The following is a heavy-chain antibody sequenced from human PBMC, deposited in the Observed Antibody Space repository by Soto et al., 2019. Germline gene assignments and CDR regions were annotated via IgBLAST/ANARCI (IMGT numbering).Heavy chain of an antibody. CDR2: ISGSGGST. V-gene: IGHV3-23*01. CDR1: GFTFSSYA. CDR3: ARRSSGWYFDC. Sequence: EVQLLESGGGLVQPGGSLRLSCAASGFTFSSYAMNWVRQAPGKGLEWVSVISGSGGSTYYADSVKGRFTISRDNSKSTLYLQLNSLRAEDTAVYYCARRSSGWYFDCWGQGTLVTVSS. J-gene: IGHJ4*02. D-gene: IGHD6-19*01.